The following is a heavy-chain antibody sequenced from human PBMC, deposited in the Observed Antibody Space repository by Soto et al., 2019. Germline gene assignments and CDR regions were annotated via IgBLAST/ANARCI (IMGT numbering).Heavy chain of an antibody. V-gene: IGHV3-48*02. CDR1: GFTFSVYS. CDR3: ARSVEGHFDY. D-gene: IGHD6-19*01. J-gene: IGHJ4*02. Sequence: EVQLVESGGDLVQRGGSLRLSCVASGFTFSVYSMNWVRQAPGKGLEWFSYTTSDTKTIKYADSVKGRFTISRDNAKNSVYLQMNSLRDEDTAVYYCARSVEGHFDYWGQGTVVTVSS. CDR2: TTSDTKTI.